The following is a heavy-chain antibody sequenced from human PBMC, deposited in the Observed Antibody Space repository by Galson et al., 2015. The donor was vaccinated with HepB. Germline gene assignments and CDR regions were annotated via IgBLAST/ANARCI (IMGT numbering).Heavy chain of an antibody. CDR3: ARDFSQCSSTSCPDGYYGMDV. V-gene: IGHV3-30-3*01. J-gene: IGHJ6*02. Sequence: SLRLSCAASGFTFSSYAMHWVRQAPGKGLEWVAVISYDGSNKYYADSVKGRFTISRDTSKNTLYLQMNSLRAEDTAVYYCARDFSQCSSTSCPDGYYGMDVWGQGTTVTVSS. CDR2: ISYDGSNK. CDR1: GFTFSSYA. D-gene: IGHD2-2*01.